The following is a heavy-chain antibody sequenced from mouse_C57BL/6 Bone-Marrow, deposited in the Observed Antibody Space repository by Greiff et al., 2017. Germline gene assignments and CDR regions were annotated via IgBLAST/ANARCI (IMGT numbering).Heavy chain of an antibody. CDR2: INPSNGGT. CDR3: ARSKIYYDYDGFY. V-gene: IGHV1-53*01. D-gene: IGHD2-4*01. CDR1: GYTFTSYW. J-gene: IGHJ2*01. Sequence: QVQLQQPGAELVRPGSSVKLSCKASGYTFTSYWMHWVKQRPGQGLEWIGNINPSNGGTNYNEKFKSKATLTVDKSSSTAYMQLSSLTSEDSAVYYCARSKIYYDYDGFYWGQGTTLTVSS.